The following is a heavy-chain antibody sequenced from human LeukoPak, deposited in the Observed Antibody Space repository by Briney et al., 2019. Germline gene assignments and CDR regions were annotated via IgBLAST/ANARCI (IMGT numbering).Heavy chain of an antibody. D-gene: IGHD6-19*01. CDR1: GDSVSNKSVA. CDR2: TYYRSRWYN. V-gene: IGHV6-1*01. Sequence: SQTLSLTCGISGDSVSNKSVAWNWIRQSPSRGLEWLGRTYYRSRWYNDYAESVKSRITINPDTSKNQFSLQLNSVTPEDTAVYYCARDLVGGWYNLHYFDYWGQGTLVTVSS. CDR3: ARDLVGGWYNLHYFDY. J-gene: IGHJ4*02.